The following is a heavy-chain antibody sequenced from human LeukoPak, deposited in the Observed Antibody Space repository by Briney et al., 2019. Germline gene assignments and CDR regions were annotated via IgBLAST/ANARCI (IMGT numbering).Heavy chain of an antibody. CDR2: IYTTGST. J-gene: IGHJ5*02. CDR3: ARGAYFYGSGINWFDP. CDR1: GGSISSYY. Sequence: SETLSLTCTVSGGSISSYYWSWIRQPAGKGLEWIGHIYTTGSTNYNPSLKSRVTISLDTSKNHFSLKLSSVTAADTAVYYCARGAYFYGSGINWFDPWGQGTLITVSS. V-gene: IGHV4-4*07. D-gene: IGHD3-10*01.